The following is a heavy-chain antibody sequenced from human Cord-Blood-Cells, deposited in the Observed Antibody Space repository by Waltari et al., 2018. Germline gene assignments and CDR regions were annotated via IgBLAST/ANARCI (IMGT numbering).Heavy chain of an antibody. J-gene: IGHJ4*02. CDR1: GGSFSGYY. CDR2: INHSGST. Sequence: QVQLQQWGAGLLKPSATLSLTCAVYGGSFSGYYCSWIRQPPGKGLEWIGEINHSGSTNYNPSLKSRVTISVDTSKNQFSLKLSSVTAADTAVYYCARGVIAAAVDYWGQGTLVTVSS. CDR3: ARGVIAAAVDY. D-gene: IGHD6-13*01. V-gene: IGHV4-34*01.